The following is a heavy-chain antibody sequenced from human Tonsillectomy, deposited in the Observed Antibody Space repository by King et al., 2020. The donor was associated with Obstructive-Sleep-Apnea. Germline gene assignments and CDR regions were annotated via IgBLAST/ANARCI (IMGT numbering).Heavy chain of an antibody. CDR1: GFIVSSNY. V-gene: IGHV3-66*01. J-gene: IGHJ4*02. CDR3: ARVVGAFVY. Sequence: VQLVESGGGLVQPGGSLRLSCAASGFIVSSNYMSWVRQAPGEGLEWVSVIYIGGATYYADSVKGRFTISRDNSKNTLHLQMNSLRAEDTAVYYCARVVGAFVYWGQGTLVTVSS. CDR2: IYIGGAT. D-gene: IGHD1-26*01.